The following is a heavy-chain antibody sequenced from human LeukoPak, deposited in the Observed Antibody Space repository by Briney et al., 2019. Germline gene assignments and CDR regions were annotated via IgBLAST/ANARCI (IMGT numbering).Heavy chain of an antibody. V-gene: IGHV4-39*07. CDR2: IYHSGST. Sequence: SETLSLTCTVSGGSISSSSYYWGWIRQPPGKGLEWIGSIYHSGSTNYNPSLKSRVTISVDKSKNQFSLKLSSVTAADTAVYYCATSNSSWWTSGFDPWGQGTLVTVSS. CDR3: ATSNSSWWTSGFDP. CDR1: GGSISSSSYY. J-gene: IGHJ5*02. D-gene: IGHD6-13*01.